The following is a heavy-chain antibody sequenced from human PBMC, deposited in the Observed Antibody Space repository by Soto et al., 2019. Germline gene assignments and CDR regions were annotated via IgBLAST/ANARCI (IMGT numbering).Heavy chain of an antibody. CDR2: ISGSGGST. J-gene: IGHJ4*02. D-gene: IGHD4-17*01. CDR1: GFTFSSYA. V-gene: IGHV3-23*01. CDR3: ATTVTHVGGFYFDY. Sequence: GGSLRLSCAASGFTFSSYAMSWVRQVPGKGLEWVSAISGSGGSTYYADSVKGRFTISRDNSKNTLYLQMNSLRAEDTAVYYCATTVTHVGGFYFDYWGQGTLVTVSS.